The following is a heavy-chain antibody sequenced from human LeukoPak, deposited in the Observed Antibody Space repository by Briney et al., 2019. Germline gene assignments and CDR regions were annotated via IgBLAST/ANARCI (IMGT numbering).Heavy chain of an antibody. CDR1: GYSFSSYY. CDR3: ARGEYCTAGTCPPGLS. CDR2: INPSGGGT. Sequence: VSVKVSCKASGYSFSSYYMHWVRQAPGQGLEWVGIINPSGGGTSYAEKFQGRVTMTRDTSTSTVYMELSSLRSEDTALYYCARGEYCTAGTCPPGLSWGQGTLVTVSS. J-gene: IGHJ4*02. D-gene: IGHD2-15*01. V-gene: IGHV1-46*01.